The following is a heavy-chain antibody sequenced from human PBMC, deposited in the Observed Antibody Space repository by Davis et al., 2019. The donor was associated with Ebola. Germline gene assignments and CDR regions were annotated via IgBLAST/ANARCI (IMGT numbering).Heavy chain of an antibody. CDR3: AREKEGRANTHVYDAFDR. CDR2: ISYDGART. V-gene: IGHV3-30-3*01. CDR1: GFTFNIYG. D-gene: IGHD2-8*01. J-gene: IGHJ3*02. Sequence: GESLKISCAASGFTFNIYGMHRVRQAPDKGLQWVATISYDGARTYYPDSVKGRFTISRDSSETTLYLQMHSLRAEDTAVYYCAREKEGRANTHVYDAFDRWGQGTTVTVSA.